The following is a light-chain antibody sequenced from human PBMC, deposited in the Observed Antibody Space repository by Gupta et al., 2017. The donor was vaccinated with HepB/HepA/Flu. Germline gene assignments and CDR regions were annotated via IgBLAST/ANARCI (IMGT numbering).Light chain of an antibody. J-gene: IGLJ1*01. CDR3: SSYTSSNTYV. CDR2: DVS. CDR1: SSDVGGYNY. Sequence: QSALTQPASVSESPGQSITISCTGTSSDVGGYNYVSWYQQHPGKAPKLIIHDVSNRPSGVSNRFSGSKAGNTASLTISGLQAEDEADYYCSSYTSSNTYVFGSGTKVTVL. V-gene: IGLV2-14*03.